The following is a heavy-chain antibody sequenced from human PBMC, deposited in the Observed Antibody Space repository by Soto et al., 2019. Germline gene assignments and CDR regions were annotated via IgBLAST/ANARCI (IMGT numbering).Heavy chain of an antibody. CDR3: ARGGYSGYDYSDYYGMDV. CDR1: GGSFSGYY. J-gene: IGHJ6*02. V-gene: IGHV4-34*01. CDR2: INHSGST. Sequence: QVQLQQWGAGLLKPSETLSLTCAVYGGSFSGYYWSWIRQPPGKGLEWIGEINHSGSTNYNPSLKSPVTIPVDTSQNQFSRKLSSVTAADTAVYYWARGGYSGYDYSDYYGMDVWGQGTTVTVSS. D-gene: IGHD5-12*01.